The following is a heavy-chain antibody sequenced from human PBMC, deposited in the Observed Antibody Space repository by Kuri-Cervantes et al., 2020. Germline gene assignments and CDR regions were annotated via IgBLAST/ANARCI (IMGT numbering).Heavy chain of an antibody. D-gene: IGHD3-3*01. CDR1: GFTVSSNY. V-gene: IGHV3-53*05. Sequence: GESLKISCAASGFTVSSNYMSWVRQAPGKGLEWVSVIYSGTSTYYADSVKGRFTISRDNSKNTLYLQMNSLRAEDTAVYYCARDRDFWSGYYTASDYWGQGTLVTVSS. CDR2: IYSGTST. J-gene: IGHJ4*02. CDR3: ARDRDFWSGYYTASDY.